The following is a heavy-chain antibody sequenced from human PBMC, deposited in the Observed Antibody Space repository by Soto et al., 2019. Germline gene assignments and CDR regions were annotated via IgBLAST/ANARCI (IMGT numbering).Heavy chain of an antibody. J-gene: IGHJ5*02. Sequence: SVKVSCKASGGTFSSYAISWVRQAPGQGLEWMGGIIPIFGTANYAQKFQGRVTITADKSTSTAYMELRSLRSDDTAVYYCARELVVVPAANGWFDPWGQGTLVTVSS. CDR3: ARELVVVPAANGWFDP. V-gene: IGHV1-69*06. CDR2: IIPIFGTA. D-gene: IGHD2-2*01. CDR1: GGTFSSYA.